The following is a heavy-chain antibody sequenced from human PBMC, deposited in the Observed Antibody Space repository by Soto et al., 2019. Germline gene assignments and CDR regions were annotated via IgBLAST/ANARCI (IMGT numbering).Heavy chain of an antibody. Sequence: SETLSLTCTVSGGSISSGGYYWSWIRQHPGKGLEWIGYIYYSGSTYYNPSLKSRVTISVDTSKNQFSLKLSSVTAADTAVYYCASYPREGQGVDWFDPWGQGTLVTVSS. V-gene: IGHV4-31*03. J-gene: IGHJ5*02. D-gene: IGHD1-26*01. CDR3: ASYPREGQGVDWFDP. CDR1: GGSISSGGYY. CDR2: IYYSGST.